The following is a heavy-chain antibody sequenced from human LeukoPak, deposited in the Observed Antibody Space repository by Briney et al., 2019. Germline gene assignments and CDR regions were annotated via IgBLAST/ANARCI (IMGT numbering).Heavy chain of an antibody. CDR2: IWYDGNNK. CDR1: GFTFSSYG. J-gene: IGHJ4*02. CDR3: ARSTSSEYDIYHFDY. V-gene: IGHV3-33*01. D-gene: IGHD3-9*01. Sequence: GGSLRLSCAASGFTFSSYGMHWVRQAPGKGLEWVAVIWYDGNNKYYADSVKGRFTISRDNSKNTLYLQMNSLRAEDTAVCYCARSTSSEYDIYHFDYWGQGTLVTVSS.